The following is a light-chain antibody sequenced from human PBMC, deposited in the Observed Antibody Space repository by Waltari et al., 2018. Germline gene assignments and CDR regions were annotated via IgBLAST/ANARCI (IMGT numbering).Light chain of an antibody. J-gene: IGKJ2*01. Sequence: DIQMTQSPSSLSASVGDRVTITCRASQSISSYLNWYQQKPGKAPKLLIYAASSLQSGVPSRFSGSGSGTDFPLTISSLQPEDFATYHCQQSYSTPPAFGQGTKLEIK. V-gene: IGKV1-39*01. CDR2: AAS. CDR1: QSISSY. CDR3: QQSYSTPPA.